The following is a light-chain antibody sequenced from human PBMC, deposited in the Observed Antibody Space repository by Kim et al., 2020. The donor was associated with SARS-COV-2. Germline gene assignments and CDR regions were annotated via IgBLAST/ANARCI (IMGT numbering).Light chain of an antibody. V-gene: IGLV2-14*03. CDR3: SSYTSSSTLGV. Sequence: QSITISCTGTSSDVGGYNYVSWYQQHPGKAPKLMIYDVSNQPSGVSNRFSGSKSGNTASLTISGLQAEDEADYYCSSYTSSSTLGVFGTGTKVTVL. J-gene: IGLJ1*01. CDR1: SSDVGGYNY. CDR2: DVS.